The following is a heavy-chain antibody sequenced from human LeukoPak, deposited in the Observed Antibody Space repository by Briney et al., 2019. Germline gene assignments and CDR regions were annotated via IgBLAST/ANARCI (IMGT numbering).Heavy chain of an antibody. CDR2: ISAYNGDT. CDR3: ARGGSSGYYYFYDY. Sequence: ASVKVSCKASGYTFTDFGISWVRQAPGQGLEWMGWISAYNGDTNYAQKIQDRVTMTTDTSTSTAYMELRSLRSDDTAVYYCARGGSSGYYYFYDYWGQGTLVTVSS. V-gene: IGHV1-18*01. J-gene: IGHJ4*02. CDR1: GYTFTDFG. D-gene: IGHD3-22*01.